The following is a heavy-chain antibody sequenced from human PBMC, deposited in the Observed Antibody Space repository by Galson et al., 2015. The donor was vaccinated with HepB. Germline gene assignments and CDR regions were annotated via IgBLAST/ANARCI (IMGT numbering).Heavy chain of an antibody. CDR3: ARGEGSGSYVSWFDP. D-gene: IGHD3-10*01. CDR1: GGSISFHF. J-gene: IGHJ5*02. CDR2: VYSSGDT. V-gene: IGHV4-59*11. Sequence: TLSLTCTVSGGSISFHFWSWIRQPPGKGLEWMGYVYSSGDTNYNPSLKSRVSMSIDTSKNQFSLKLNSVTAADTAVYYCARGEGSGSYVSWFDPWGQGTQVTVSS.